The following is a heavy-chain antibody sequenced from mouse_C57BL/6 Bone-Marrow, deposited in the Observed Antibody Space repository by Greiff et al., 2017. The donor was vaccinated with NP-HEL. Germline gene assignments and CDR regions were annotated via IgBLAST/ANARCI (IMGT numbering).Heavy chain of an antibody. Sequence: EVQLVESGPGLVKPSQSLSLTCSVTGYSITSGYYWNWIRQFQGNKLEWMGYISYDGSNNYNPSLKNRISITRDTSKYQFFLKLNSVTTEDTATNYCARDSWDGFDYWGQGTTLTVSS. CDR1: GYSITSGYY. CDR2: ISYDGSN. CDR3: ARDSWDGFDY. V-gene: IGHV3-6*01. D-gene: IGHD4-1*01. J-gene: IGHJ2*01.